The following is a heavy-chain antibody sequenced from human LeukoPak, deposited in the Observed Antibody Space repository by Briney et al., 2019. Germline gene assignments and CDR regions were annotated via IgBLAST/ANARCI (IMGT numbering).Heavy chain of an antibody. CDR3: ITGPKKRGMDV. V-gene: IGHV3-15*01. Sequence: GGSLRLSCAASGFTFSDAWMTWVRQAPGKGLEWVGRMKSKTDGGTTDYAAPVKGRFAISRDDSKKTLYLQMNSLKTEDTALYYCITGPKKRGMDVWGQGTTVTVSS. CDR2: MKSKTDGGTT. CDR1: GFTFSDAW. J-gene: IGHJ6*02.